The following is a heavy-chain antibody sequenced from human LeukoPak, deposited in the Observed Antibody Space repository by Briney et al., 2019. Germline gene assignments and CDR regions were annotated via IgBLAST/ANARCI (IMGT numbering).Heavy chain of an antibody. Sequence: GGSLRLSCEASGFVFNTFGMHWVRQAPGKGLEWVAALERDGTNPHYADSVKGRFTVSRDNSKNMFFLQMNSLRAEDTAVYYCARGVGPRLEWLFLDYWGQGTLVTVSS. V-gene: IGHV3-30*02. CDR1: GFVFNTFG. CDR2: LERDGTNP. D-gene: IGHD3-3*01. J-gene: IGHJ4*02. CDR3: ARGVGPRLEWLFLDY.